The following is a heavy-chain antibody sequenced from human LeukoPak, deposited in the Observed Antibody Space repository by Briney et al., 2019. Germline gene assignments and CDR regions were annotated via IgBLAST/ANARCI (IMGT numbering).Heavy chain of an antibody. Sequence: GGSLRLSCAASGSTFSSYSMNWVRQAPGKGLEWVSSIRSSSSYIYYADSVKGRFTISRDNAKNSLYLQMNSLRAEDTAVYYCASHPSYYYDSSGYPGIYWGQGTLVTGSS. CDR1: GSTFSSYS. V-gene: IGHV3-21*01. J-gene: IGHJ4*02. CDR3: ASHPSYYYDSSGYPGIY. CDR2: IRSSSSYI. D-gene: IGHD3-22*01.